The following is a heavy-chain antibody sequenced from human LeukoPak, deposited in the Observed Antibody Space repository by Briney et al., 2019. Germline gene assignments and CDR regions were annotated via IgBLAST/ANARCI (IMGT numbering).Heavy chain of an antibody. CDR1: GGTFSSYA. V-gene: IGHV1-69*05. CDR3: ARDYYYYSSGLDY. J-gene: IGHJ4*02. D-gene: IGHD3-22*01. Sequence: SVKVSCKASGGTFSSYAISWVRQAPGQGLEWMGRIIPIFGTANYAQKFQGRVTITTDESTSTAYMALSSLRSEDTAVYYCARDYYYYSSGLDYWGQGTLVTVSS. CDR2: IIPIFGTA.